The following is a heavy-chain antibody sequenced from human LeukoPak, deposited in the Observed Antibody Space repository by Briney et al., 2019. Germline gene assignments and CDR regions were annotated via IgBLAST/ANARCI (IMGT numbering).Heavy chain of an antibody. CDR2: IIPILGIA. V-gene: IGHV1-69*04. J-gene: IGHJ4*02. CDR1: GGTFSSYA. Sequence: SVKVSCKASGGTFSSYAISWVRQAPGQGLEWMGRIIPILGIANYAQKFQGRVTITADKSTSTAYMELSSLRSEDTAVYYCARGGLHIVATSHHFDYWGQGTLVTVPS. D-gene: IGHD5-12*01. CDR3: ARGGLHIVATSHHFDY.